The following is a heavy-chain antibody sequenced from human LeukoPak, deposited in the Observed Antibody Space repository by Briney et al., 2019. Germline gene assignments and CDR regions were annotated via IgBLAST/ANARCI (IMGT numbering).Heavy chain of an antibody. Sequence: SETLSLTCTVSGDSMRNYYWAWIRQSAGKGLEWIGRIYRSGTTNYIPSLHSRVTMSIDTSQNYFSLKLTSVTAADTAVYYCARESTRYGSGNYNWFDRWGQGTLVTVSS. J-gene: IGHJ5*02. CDR2: IYRSGTT. CDR1: GDSMRNYY. V-gene: IGHV4-4*07. CDR3: ARESTRYGSGNYNWFDR. D-gene: IGHD3-10*01.